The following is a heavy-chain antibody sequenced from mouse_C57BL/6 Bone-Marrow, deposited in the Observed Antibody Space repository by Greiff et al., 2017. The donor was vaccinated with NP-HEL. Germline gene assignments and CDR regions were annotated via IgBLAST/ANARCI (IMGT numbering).Heavy chain of an antibody. CDR2: IRNKANNHAT. J-gene: IGHJ3*01. Sequence: EVQGVESGGGLVQPGGSMKLSCAASGFTFSDAWMDWVRQSPEKGLEWVAEIRNKANNHATYYAESVKGRFTISRDDSKSSVYLQMNSLRAEDTGIYYCTRNYGSSPWFAYWGQGTLVTVSA. CDR3: TRNYGSSPWFAY. D-gene: IGHD1-1*01. CDR1: GFTFSDAW. V-gene: IGHV6-6*01.